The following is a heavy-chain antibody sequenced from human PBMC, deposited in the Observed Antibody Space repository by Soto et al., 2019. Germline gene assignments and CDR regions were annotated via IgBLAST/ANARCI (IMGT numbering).Heavy chain of an antibody. CDR3: GKDVTPGGLDC. CDR1: GCPLKDYA. Sequence: EVQLVESGGVLVQPGGSLRLSCAASGCPLKDYAMHWVRQVPGKGLEWVSGVYWDRGRIDYADSVKVRLTISRDNAKNSLYLQMNSLRAEDTALYYCGKDVTPGGLDCWGQGTLVTVSS. D-gene: IGHD2-15*01. CDR2: VYWDRGRI. J-gene: IGHJ4*02. V-gene: IGHV3-9*01.